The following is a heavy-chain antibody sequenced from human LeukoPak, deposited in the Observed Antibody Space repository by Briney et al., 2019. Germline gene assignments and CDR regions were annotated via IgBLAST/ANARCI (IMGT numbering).Heavy chain of an antibody. J-gene: IGHJ4*02. D-gene: IGHD4-17*01. CDR1: GFTFSSYS. V-gene: IGHV3-21*01. CDR3: ARDHYGDYSFDY. Sequence: GGSLRLSCEASGFTFSSYSMNWVRQAPGKGLEWVSSISSSSSYIYYADSVKGRFTISRDNAKNSLYLQMNSLRAEDTAVYYCARDHYGDYSFDYWGQGTLVTVSS. CDR2: ISSSSSYI.